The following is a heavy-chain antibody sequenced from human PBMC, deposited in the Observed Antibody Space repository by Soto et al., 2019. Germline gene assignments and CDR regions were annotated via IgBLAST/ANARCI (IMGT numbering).Heavy chain of an antibody. J-gene: IGHJ4*02. D-gene: IGHD3-22*01. CDR1: GGSISSYY. CDR3: ARSPRGYYYDYFDY. Sequence: SETLSLTCTASGGSISSYYWSWIRQPPGKGLEWIGYIYYSGSTNYNPSLKSRVTISVDTSKNQFSLKLSSVTAADTAVYYCARSPRGYYYDYFDYWGQGTLVTVSS. V-gene: IGHV4-59*01. CDR2: IYYSGST.